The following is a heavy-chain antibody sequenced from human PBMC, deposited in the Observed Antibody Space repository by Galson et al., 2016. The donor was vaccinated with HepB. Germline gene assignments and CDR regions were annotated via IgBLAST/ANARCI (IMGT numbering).Heavy chain of an antibody. Sequence: SLRLSCAASGFTFSSYAMSWVRQAPGKGLEWVSTISGSGGSTYYADSVKGRFTISRDTSKNTLYLQMNSLRADDTAVYYCARDYAAYGDPARYYYFEKDVWGQGTTVTVSS. CDR1: GFTFSSYA. J-gene: IGHJ6*02. V-gene: IGHV3-23*01. D-gene: IGHD4-17*01. CDR3: ARDYAAYGDPARYYYFEKDV. CDR2: ISGSGGST.